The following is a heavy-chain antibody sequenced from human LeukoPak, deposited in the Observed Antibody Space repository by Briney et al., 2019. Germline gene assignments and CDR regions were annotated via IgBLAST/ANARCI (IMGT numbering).Heavy chain of an antibody. V-gene: IGHV3-53*01. J-gene: IGHJ4*02. CDR3: ARDGRGYTYGNDF. D-gene: IGHD5-18*01. CDR2: IYSGGST. CDR1: GFTVSSNY. Sequence: PGGSLRLSCAASGFTVSSNYMSWVRQAPGKGLEWVSVIYSGGSTYYRDSVKGRFTISRDNSKNTLYLQMNSLRAEDTAVYYCARDGRGYTYGNDFWGQGTLVTVSS.